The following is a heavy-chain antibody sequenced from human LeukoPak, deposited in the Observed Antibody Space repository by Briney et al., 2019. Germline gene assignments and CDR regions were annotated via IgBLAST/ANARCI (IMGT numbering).Heavy chain of an antibody. Sequence: ASVKVSCTASGYTFTSYGISWVRQAPGQGLEWMGWISAYNGNTNYAQKLQGRVTMTTDTSTSTAYMELRSLRSDDTAVYYCARDLSWEWTYWFDPWGQGTLVTVSS. CDR1: GYTFTSYG. D-gene: IGHD3-3*01. CDR2: ISAYNGNT. CDR3: ARDLSWEWTYWFDP. V-gene: IGHV1-18*01. J-gene: IGHJ5*02.